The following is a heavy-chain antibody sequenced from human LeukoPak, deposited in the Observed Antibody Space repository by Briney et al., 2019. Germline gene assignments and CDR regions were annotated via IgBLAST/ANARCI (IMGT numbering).Heavy chain of an antibody. CDR1: GGSFSSYY. CDR3: SRGRRRRWLQLDSGRSYFDY. J-gene: IGHJ4*02. Sequence: SETLSLTCAVYGGSFSSYYWSRIRQPPGKGLEWIGEINHSGSTNYNPSLKSRVTISVDTSSNQFSLNLNCVTAAGTAVDYFSRGRRRRWLQLDSGRSYFDYWGQGTLVTVSS. V-gene: IGHV4-34*01. CDR2: INHSGST. D-gene: IGHD5-24*01.